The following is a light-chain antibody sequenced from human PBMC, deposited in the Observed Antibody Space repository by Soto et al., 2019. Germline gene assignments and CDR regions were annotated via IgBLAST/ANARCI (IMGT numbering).Light chain of an antibody. CDR1: QSLSSNY. J-gene: IGKJ5*01. CDR3: QQRSNWPPIT. Sequence: EIVLTQSPATLSLSPGERATLSCRASQSLSSNYLVWYQQKPGQAPRLLIYDASNRATGIPARFSGSGSGTDFTLTISSLEPEDSAVYYCQQRSNWPPITFGQGTRLEIK. CDR2: DAS. V-gene: IGKV3-11*01.